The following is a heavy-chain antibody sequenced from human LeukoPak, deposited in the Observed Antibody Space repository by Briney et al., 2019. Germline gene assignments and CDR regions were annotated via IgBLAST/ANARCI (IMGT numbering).Heavy chain of an antibody. V-gene: IGHV4-59*01. CDR1: GGSISSYY. CDR2: IYYSGST. J-gene: IGHJ6*04. D-gene: IGHD4-17*01. CDR3: ARGDGDYDYYYYYGMDV. Sequence: SETLSFTCTVSGGSISSYYWSWIRQPPGKGLEWIGYIYYSGSTNYNPSLKSRVTISVDTSKNQFSLKLSSVTAADTAVYYCARGDGDYDYYYYYGMDVWGKGTTVTVSS.